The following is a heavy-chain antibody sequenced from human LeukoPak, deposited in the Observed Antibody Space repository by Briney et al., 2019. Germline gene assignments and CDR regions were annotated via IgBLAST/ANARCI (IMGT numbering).Heavy chain of an antibody. J-gene: IGHJ4*02. D-gene: IGHD2-2*01. CDR1: GGSISSYY. Sequence: SETLSLTCTVSGGSISSYYWSWIRQPAGKGLEWIGRIQISGSTNYNPSLKSRVTMSVDTSKNQFSLKLSSVTAADTAVYYCARGGVVPAAMLWYFDYWGQGTLVTISS. CDR3: ARGGVVPAAMLWYFDY. CDR2: IQISGST. V-gene: IGHV4-4*07.